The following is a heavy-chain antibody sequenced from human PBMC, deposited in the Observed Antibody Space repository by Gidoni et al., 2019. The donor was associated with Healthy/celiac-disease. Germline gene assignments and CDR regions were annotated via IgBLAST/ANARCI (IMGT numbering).Heavy chain of an antibody. CDR2: ISYSGST. D-gene: IGHD3-10*01. Sequence: QLQLQESGPGLVTPSETLSLTCTVSGGSIRSSRYYWGWIRQPPGKGLEWIGSISYSGSTYYNPSLKSRVTISVDTSKNQFSLKLSSVTAADTAVYYCARGDVGLLWFGESTAPFDYWGQGTLVTVSS. J-gene: IGHJ4*02. CDR1: GGSIRSSRYY. CDR3: ARGDVGLLWFGESTAPFDY. V-gene: IGHV4-39*01.